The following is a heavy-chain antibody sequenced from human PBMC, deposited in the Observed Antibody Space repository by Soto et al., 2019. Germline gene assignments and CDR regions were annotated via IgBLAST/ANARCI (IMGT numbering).Heavy chain of an antibody. V-gene: IGHV1-2*02. CDR3: ARAVHPMMQGGRFRGDQ. J-gene: IGHJ4*02. CDR2: INPKGGGT. D-gene: IGHD3-22*01. CDR1: GYTFTAYY. Sequence: ASVKVSCKASGYTFTAYYIHWVRQAPGQGLEWMGWINPKGGGTKYAQKFEGRVTMTRDTSINTAYMELTRLTSDDTAVYYCARAVHPMMQGGRFRGDQWGKGTLVTVSS.